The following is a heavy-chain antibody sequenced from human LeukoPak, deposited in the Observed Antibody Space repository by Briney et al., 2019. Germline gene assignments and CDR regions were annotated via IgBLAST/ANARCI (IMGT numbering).Heavy chain of an antibody. CDR1: GYTFTSYD. V-gene: IGHV1-8*01. D-gene: IGHD6-19*01. J-gene: IGHJ4*02. Sequence: ASVKVSCKASGYTFTSYDINWVRQATGQGLEWMGWMNPNSGNTGYAQKFQGRVTMTTDTSTSTAYMELRSLRSDDTAVYYCAREGSGWPSYFDYWGQGTLVTVSS. CDR2: MNPNSGNT. CDR3: AREGSGWPSYFDY.